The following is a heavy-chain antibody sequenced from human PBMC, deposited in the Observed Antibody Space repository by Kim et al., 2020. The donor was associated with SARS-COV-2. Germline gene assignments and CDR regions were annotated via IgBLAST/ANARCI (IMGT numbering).Heavy chain of an antibody. Sequence: VKGRFTIARDNSKNTLYLQMNRLRAEDTAVYYCAKSVPFIAAAGGPFDYWGQGTLVTVSS. CDR3: AKSVPFIAAAGGPFDY. V-gene: IGHV3-23*01. J-gene: IGHJ4*02. D-gene: IGHD6-13*01.